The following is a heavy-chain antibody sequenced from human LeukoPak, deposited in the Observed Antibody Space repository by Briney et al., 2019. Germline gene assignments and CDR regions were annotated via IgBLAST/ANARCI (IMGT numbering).Heavy chain of an antibody. Sequence: SETLSLTCTVSGYSISSGYYWGWIRQPPGKGLEWIGSIYHSGSTYYNPSLKSRVTISVDTSKNQFSLKLSSVTAADTAVYYCACLVDHYYYYYMDVWGKGTTVTVSS. CDR2: IYHSGST. CDR3: ACLVDHYYYYYMDV. J-gene: IGHJ6*03. D-gene: IGHD1-26*01. V-gene: IGHV4-38-2*02. CDR1: GYSISSGYY.